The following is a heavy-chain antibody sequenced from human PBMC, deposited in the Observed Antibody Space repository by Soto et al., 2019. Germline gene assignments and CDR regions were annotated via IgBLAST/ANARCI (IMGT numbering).Heavy chain of an antibody. CDR3: ARKATHLRGYYYGMDV. V-gene: IGHV1-18*01. J-gene: IGHJ6*02. CDR2: ISAYNGNT. Sequence: ASVKVSCKASGYTFTSYGISWVRQAPGQGLEWMGWISAYNGNTNYAQKLQSRVTMTTDTSTSTAYMELRSLRSDDTAVYYCARKATHLRGYYYGMDVWGQGTTVTVSS. D-gene: IGHD5-12*01. CDR1: GYTFTSYG.